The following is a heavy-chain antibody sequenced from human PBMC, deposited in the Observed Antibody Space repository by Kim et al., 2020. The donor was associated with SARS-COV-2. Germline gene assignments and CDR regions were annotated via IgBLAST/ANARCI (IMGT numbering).Heavy chain of an antibody. CDR3: ARAPSTIFGRGNWFDP. CDR1: GGSFSGYY. CDR2: ISHSGST. D-gene: IGHD3-3*01. J-gene: IGHJ5*02. Sequence: SETLSLTCAVYGGSFSGYYWSWIRQPPGKGLEWIGEISHSGSTNYNPSLKSRVTISVDTSKNQFSLKLSSVTAADTAVYYCARAPSTIFGRGNWFDPWGQGTLVTVSS. V-gene: IGHV4-34*01.